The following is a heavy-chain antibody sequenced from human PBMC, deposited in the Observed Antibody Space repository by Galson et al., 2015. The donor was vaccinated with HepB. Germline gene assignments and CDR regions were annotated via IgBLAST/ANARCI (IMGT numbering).Heavy chain of an antibody. D-gene: IGHD2-2*02. Sequence: SLRLSCAASGFTFSSYSMNWVRQAPGKGLEWVSYISSSSSTIYYADSVKGRFTISRDNAKNSLYLQMNSLRAEDTAVYYCAREEVVVVPAAILGYYYGMDVWGQGTTVTVSS. CDR1: GFTFSSYS. J-gene: IGHJ6*02. V-gene: IGHV3-48*04. CDR2: ISSSSSTI. CDR3: AREEVVVVPAAILGYYYGMDV.